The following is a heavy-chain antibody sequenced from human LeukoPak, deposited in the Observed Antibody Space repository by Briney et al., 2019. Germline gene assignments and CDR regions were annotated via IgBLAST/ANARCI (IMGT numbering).Heavy chain of an antibody. J-gene: IGHJ4*02. CDR1: GFTFSNCW. Sequence: GGSLRLSCAASGFTFSNCWMHWVRQDPGKGLVWVSFINPDGSTTNYADSVKGRFTISRDNAKNAPYLQMNSLRAEDTAVYYCAKDLHYGSADYWGQGTLVTVSS. D-gene: IGHD3-10*01. CDR2: INPDGSTT. CDR3: AKDLHYGSADY. V-gene: IGHV3-74*01.